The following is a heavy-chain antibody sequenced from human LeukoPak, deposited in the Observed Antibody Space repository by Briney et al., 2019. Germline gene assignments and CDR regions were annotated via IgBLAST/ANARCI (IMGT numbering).Heavy chain of an antibody. J-gene: IGHJ4*02. V-gene: IGHV1-2*02. CDR3: ARGPRAASQFDY. CDR1: VYTFTRYY. CDR2: FNPNSGGT. Sequence: ASVKVSCKPSVYTFTRYYMHWVRQAPGQGLEWMGWFNPNSGGTNYAQKVQGRVTMTRDTSISTAYMELSRLISVDTAVFYCARGPRAASQFDYWGQGTLVTVS. D-gene: IGHD6-25*01.